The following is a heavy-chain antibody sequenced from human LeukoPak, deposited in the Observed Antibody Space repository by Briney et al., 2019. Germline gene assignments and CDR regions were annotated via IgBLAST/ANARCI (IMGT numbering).Heavy chain of an antibody. Sequence: GGSLRLSCAASGFTFSSYAMSWVRQAPGKGLQWVSAISGSGGSTFYADSVKGRFTISRDNSKDTLYLQMNSMRAEDTAVYYCAKDSSSGSRCYYMDVWGKGTTVTVSS. V-gene: IGHV3-23*01. D-gene: IGHD3-22*01. CDR2: ISGSGGST. CDR1: GFTFSSYA. J-gene: IGHJ6*03. CDR3: AKDSSSGSRCYYMDV.